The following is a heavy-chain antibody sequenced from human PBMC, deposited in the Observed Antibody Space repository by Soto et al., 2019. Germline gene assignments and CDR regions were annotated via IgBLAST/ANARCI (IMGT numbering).Heavy chain of an antibody. CDR1: GYTFTSYG. CDR3: ARAYMAAAGTFDY. D-gene: IGHD6-13*01. CDR2: ISAYNGNT. J-gene: IGHJ4*02. Sequence: QVQLVQSGAEVKKPGASVKVSCKASGYTFTSYGISWVRQAPGQGLEWMGWISAYNGNTNYAQKRQGRVTMTTHTSTSTADRELRSLRSDDTAVYYCARAYMAAAGTFDYWGQGTLVTVSS. V-gene: IGHV1-18*01.